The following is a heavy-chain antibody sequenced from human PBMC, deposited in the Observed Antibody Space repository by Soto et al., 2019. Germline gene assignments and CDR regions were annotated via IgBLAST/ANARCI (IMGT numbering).Heavy chain of an antibody. J-gene: IGHJ4*02. D-gene: IGHD2-8*01. CDR3: ARSNLGSGVHFDY. CDR2: MYPSGGRT. CDR1: GYNFTSHY. Sequence: ASVKVSCKASGYNFTSHYMHWLRQAPGQGLESMGIMYPSGGRTIYAQKFQGRVTMTRYTSIGTAYMELSSLRSEDTAMYSCARSNLGSGVHFDYWGQGTPVTVSS. V-gene: IGHV1-46*01.